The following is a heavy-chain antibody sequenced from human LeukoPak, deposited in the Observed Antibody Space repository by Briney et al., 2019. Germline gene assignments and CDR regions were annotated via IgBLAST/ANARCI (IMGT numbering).Heavy chain of an antibody. Sequence: GGSLRLSCAASGFTFSSYNMNWVRQAPGKGLEWVSSVTSSSSYTYYADSVKGRFTISRDNSKNSLYLQMNSLRAEDTAVYYCARGIMGSSWYYFDYWGQGTLVTVSP. CDR2: VTSSSSYT. CDR1: GFTFSSYN. D-gene: IGHD6-13*01. CDR3: ARGIMGSSWYYFDY. J-gene: IGHJ4*02. V-gene: IGHV3-21*01.